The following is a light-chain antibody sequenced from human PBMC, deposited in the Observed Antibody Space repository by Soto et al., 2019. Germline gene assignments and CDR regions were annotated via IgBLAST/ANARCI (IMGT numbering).Light chain of an antibody. Sequence: LTQPAXVXXXXXXSXXXSXTGXXSDVGGYNYVSWYQQHPGKAPKLMIYDVSNRPSGVSNRFSGSKSGNTASLTISGLQAEDEADYYCSSYTRSSTLVFGGGTQLTVL. CDR1: XSDVGGYNY. V-gene: IGLV2-14*01. CDR3: SSYTRSSTLV. J-gene: IGLJ2*01. CDR2: DVS.